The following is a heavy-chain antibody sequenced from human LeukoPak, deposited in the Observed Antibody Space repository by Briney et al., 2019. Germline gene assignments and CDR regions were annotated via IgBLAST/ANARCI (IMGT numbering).Heavy chain of an antibody. CDR2: ISAYNGNT. D-gene: IGHD1-26*01. CDR1: GYTFTSYG. Sequence: ASVEGSCKASGYTFTSYGISWGPQAPGQRLGWMGWISAYNGNTNYAQKLQGRVTMTTDTSTSTAYMELRSLRSDDTAVYYCARGGGSYYDWFDPWGQGTLVTVSS. V-gene: IGHV1-18*01. CDR3: ARGGGSYYDWFDP. J-gene: IGHJ5*02.